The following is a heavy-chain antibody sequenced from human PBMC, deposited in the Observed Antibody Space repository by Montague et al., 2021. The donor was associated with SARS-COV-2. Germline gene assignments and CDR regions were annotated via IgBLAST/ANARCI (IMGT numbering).Heavy chain of an antibody. CDR3: ARAVGKGFSGYETEGGFDY. V-gene: IGHV4-38-2*02. CDR2: IYFGGGT. CDR1: GFSIGSGDY. D-gene: IGHD5-12*01. Sequence: SETLSLTCTVSGFSIGSGDYWGWIRQPPGKGLEWIGSIYFGGGTYYNPSLKSRVTISVDTSKNHFSLKLTSVTAADTAVYYCARAVGKGFSGYETEGGFDYWGQGTPVTVSS. J-gene: IGHJ4*02.